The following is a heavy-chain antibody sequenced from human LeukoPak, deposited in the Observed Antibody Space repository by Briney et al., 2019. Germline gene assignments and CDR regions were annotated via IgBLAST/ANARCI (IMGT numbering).Heavy chain of an antibody. CDR3: ARRWVDKYYYGSGSYQYNWFDP. V-gene: IGHV4-59*01. CDR1: GGSISSYY. J-gene: IGHJ5*02. Sequence: SETLSLTCTVSGGSISSYYWSWIRQPPGKGLEWIGYIYYSASTNYNPSLKSRVTISVDTSKNQFSLKLSSVTAADTAVYYCARRWVDKYYYGSGSYQYNWFDPWGQGTLVTVSS. D-gene: IGHD3-10*01. CDR2: IYYSAST.